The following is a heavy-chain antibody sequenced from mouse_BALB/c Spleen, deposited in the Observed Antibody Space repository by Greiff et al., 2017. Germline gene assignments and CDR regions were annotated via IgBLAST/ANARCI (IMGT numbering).Heavy chain of an antibody. Sequence: EVQGVESGGGLVQPGGSRKLSCAASGFTFSSFGMHWVRQAPEKGLEWVAYISSGSSTIYYADTVKGRFTISSDNPKNTLFLQMTSLRSEDTAMYYCAREGELGRAMDYWGQGTSVTVSS. V-gene: IGHV5-17*02. CDR2: ISSGSSTI. CDR1: GFTFSSFG. CDR3: AREGELGRAMDY. J-gene: IGHJ4*01. D-gene: IGHD4-1*01.